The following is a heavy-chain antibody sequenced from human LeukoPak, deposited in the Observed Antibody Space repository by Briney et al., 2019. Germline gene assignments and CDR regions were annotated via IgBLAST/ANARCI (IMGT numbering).Heavy chain of an antibody. V-gene: IGHV3-30*18. CDR1: GFTFSSYG. D-gene: IGHD3-22*01. J-gene: IGHJ4*02. Sequence: GRSLRLSCAASGFTFSSYGMHWVRQAPGKGLEWVAVISYDGSNKYYADSVKGRFTISRDNSKNTLYLQMNSLRAEDTAVYYCANGRSYYYDSSGYYWPGGYWGQGTLVTVSS. CDR2: ISYDGSNK. CDR3: ANGRSYYYDSSGYYWPGGY.